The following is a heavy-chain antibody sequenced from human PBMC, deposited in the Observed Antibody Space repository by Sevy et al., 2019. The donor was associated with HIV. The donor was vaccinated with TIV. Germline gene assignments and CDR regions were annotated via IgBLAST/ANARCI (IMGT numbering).Heavy chain of an antibody. CDR2: ISYDGSNK. V-gene: IGHV3-30-3*01. CDR3: ARDRTVVTSHYYYYGMDV. Sequence: GWSLRLSCAASGFTFSSYAMHWVRQAPGKGLEWVAVISYDGSNKYYADSVKSRFTISRDNSKNTLYLQMNSLRAEDTAVYYCARDRTVVTSHYYYYGMDVWGQGTTVTVSS. CDR1: GFTFSSYA. J-gene: IGHJ6*02. D-gene: IGHD2-21*02.